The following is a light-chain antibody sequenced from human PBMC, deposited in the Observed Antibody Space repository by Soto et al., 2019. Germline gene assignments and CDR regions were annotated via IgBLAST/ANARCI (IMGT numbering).Light chain of an antibody. V-gene: IGLV5-45*03. J-gene: IGLJ3*02. Sequence: QTVVTQPSSLSASPGASASLTCTLRSGINVGTHRIYWYQQKPGSPPQYLLRYKSDSDKQQGSGVPSRFSGSKDPSANAGILPISGLQSEDEADYYCLIWHSSAWVFGGGTKLTVL. CDR2: YKSDSDK. CDR1: SGINVGTHR. CDR3: LIWHSSAWV.